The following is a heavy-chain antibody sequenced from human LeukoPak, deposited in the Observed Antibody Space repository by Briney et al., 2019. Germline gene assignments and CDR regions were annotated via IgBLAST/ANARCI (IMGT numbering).Heavy chain of an antibody. CDR1: GYTFSSYG. CDR2: ISAYNGNT. D-gene: IGHD6-13*01. V-gene: IGHV1-18*01. J-gene: IGHJ6*02. Sequence: ASVTVSCKASGYTFSSYGISWVRQAPGQGLERMGWISAYNGNTNYAQKLQGRVTMTTDTSTSTAYMELRSLRSDDTAVYYCAREVFSEQQLVRRGVYYYYGMDVWGQGTTVTVSS. CDR3: AREVFSEQQLVRRGVYYYYGMDV.